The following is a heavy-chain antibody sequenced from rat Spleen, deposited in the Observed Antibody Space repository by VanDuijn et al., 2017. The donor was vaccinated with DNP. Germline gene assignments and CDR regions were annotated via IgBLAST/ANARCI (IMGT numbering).Heavy chain of an antibody. V-gene: IGHV2-41*01. D-gene: IGHD1-2*01. CDR3: ARSPESSYIYSPWAY. J-gene: IGHJ3*01. CDR1: GFSLTSNS. Sequence: QVQLKESGPGLVQPSETLSLTCTVSGFSLTSNSVHWVRQSPGKGLEWMGVIWNNGGTRYNSVLKSRLSISKDTSKSQVFLKMNSLKTEDTATYYCARSPESSYIYSPWAYWGKGTLVTVSS. CDR2: IWNNGGT.